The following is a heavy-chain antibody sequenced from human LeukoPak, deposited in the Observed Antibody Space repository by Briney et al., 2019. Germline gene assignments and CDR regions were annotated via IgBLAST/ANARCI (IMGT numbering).Heavy chain of an antibody. Sequence: GGSLRLSCITSGFTIGDHAMSWVRQAPGKGLEWVGFVRSKAYRGTTEYAASVKGRFTISRDDSRGIAYLQMNSLITEDTAVYYCTRGPIQLWIHNAMDVWGQGTTVTVSS. D-gene: IGHD5-18*01. CDR3: TRGPIQLWIHNAMDV. V-gene: IGHV3-49*04. CDR1: GFTIGDHA. J-gene: IGHJ6*02. CDR2: VRSKAYRGTT.